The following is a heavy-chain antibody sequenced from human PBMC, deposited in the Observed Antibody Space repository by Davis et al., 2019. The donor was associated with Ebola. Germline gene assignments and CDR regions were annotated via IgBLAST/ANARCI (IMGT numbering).Heavy chain of an antibody. D-gene: IGHD2-2*02. CDR1: GYTFTCYY. CDR2: INPNSGGT. J-gene: IGHJ5*02. CDR3: ARDRPAAIRSGNWFDP. V-gene: IGHV1-2*02. Sequence: ASVQVSCKASGYTFTCYYMHWVRQAPGQGLEWMGWINPNSGGTNYAQKFQGRVTMTRDTSISTAYMELSRLRSDDTAVYYCARDRPAAIRSGNWFDPWGQGTLVTVSS.